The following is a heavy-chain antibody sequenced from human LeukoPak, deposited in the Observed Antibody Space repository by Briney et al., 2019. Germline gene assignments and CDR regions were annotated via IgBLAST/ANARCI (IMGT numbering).Heavy chain of an antibody. J-gene: IGHJ4*02. Sequence: FIXSNYGXHWVRQAPGKGLEWVALIWYDGHNKFHADSVKGRFTISRDNSKNTLYLQMDSLRVEDTAVYYCAREWGRIAVAGGPDYWGQGTLVTVSS. V-gene: IGHV3-33*01. CDR2: IWYDGHNK. D-gene: IGHD6-19*01. CDR3: AREWGRIAVAGGPDY. CDR1: FIXSNYG.